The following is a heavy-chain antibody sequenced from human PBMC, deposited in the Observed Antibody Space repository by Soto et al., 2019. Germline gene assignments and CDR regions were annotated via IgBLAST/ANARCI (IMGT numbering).Heavy chain of an antibody. CDR3: ARSAGGNFGIIIDGSNLFDP. D-gene: IGHD3-3*01. CDR1: GDTFTSYY. V-gene: IGHV1-46*01. Sequence: ASVKVSCKAPGDTFTSYYLNWVRQATGQGLEWMGVINPHGGSTKYAQKFQGRITMTRDTSRSTAYMELSSLRSDDTAMYYCARSAGGNFGIIIDGSNLFDPWGQGTRVTVS. J-gene: IGHJ5*02. CDR2: INPHGGST.